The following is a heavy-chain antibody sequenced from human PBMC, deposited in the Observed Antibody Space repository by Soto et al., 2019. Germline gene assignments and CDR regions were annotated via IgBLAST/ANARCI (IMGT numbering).Heavy chain of an antibody. CDR2: ISYDGSNE. J-gene: IGHJ4*02. D-gene: IGHD2-15*01. CDR3: AKGVVECSGGTCYIGY. V-gene: IGHV3-30*18. Sequence: GGSLRLSCAASGFTFTTFGMHWVRQAPGKGLEWVAVISYDGSNEYYADSVKGRFTISRDNSKNTLYLQMNSLRPEDTAVYYCAKGVVECSGGTCYIGYWGQGTLVTVSS. CDR1: GFTFTTFG.